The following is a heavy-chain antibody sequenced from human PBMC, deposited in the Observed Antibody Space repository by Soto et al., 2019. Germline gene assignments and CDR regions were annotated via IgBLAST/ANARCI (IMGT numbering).Heavy chain of an antibody. J-gene: IGHJ4*02. D-gene: IGHD6-6*01. V-gene: IGHV4-30-2*02. CDR3: AAPPRY. CDR1: GGAISSGGYS. CDR2: IYHSGST. Sequence: SETLSLTCAVSGGAISSGGYSWSWIRQPPGKGLEWIGYIYHSGSTYYNPSLKSRVTISVDRSKNQFSLKLTSVTAADTAVYYCAAPPRYWGQGTLVTVSP.